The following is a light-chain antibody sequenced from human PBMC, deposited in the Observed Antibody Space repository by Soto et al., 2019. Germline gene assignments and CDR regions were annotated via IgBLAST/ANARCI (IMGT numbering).Light chain of an antibody. CDR3: AVWDDSLTAWV. V-gene: IGLV1-47*02. J-gene: IGLJ3*02. CDR2: SNN. CDR1: SSNIGSNY. Sequence: QSVLTQPPSASGTPGQRVTISCSGSSSNIGSNYVYWYQQLPGTAPKLLIYSNNQRPSGVPDRFSGSKSGTSASLAISGLRSEDEADYYCAVWDDSLTAWVFGGGTQLTVL.